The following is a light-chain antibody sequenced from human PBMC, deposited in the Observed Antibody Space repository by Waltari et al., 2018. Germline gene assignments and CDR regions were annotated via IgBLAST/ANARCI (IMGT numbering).Light chain of an antibody. J-gene: IGLJ3*02. Sequence: QLVLTQSPSASASLGASIKLTCTLSSGHSSNIIAWLQQQPERGPRYLMKVNSDGTHSKGDDIPDRFSGSSSGAERYLTSSSLQSEDEADYYCQTGGHGTWVFGGGTKVTVL. CDR1: SGHSSNI. V-gene: IGLV4-69*01. CDR2: VNSDGTH. CDR3: QTGGHGTWV.